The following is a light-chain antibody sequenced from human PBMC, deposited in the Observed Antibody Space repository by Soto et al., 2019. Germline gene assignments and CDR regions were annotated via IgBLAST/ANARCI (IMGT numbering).Light chain of an antibody. Sequence: DIQMTQSPSSLSASVGDRVTITCRASQSISSYLNWYQQKPGKAPKRLIYAASSLQSVVPSRFSGSGSGTDFTLAISSLQPEDFATYYGQQSYSTFVCTFGPGTKVDIK. J-gene: IGKJ3*01. CDR2: AAS. CDR1: QSISSY. V-gene: IGKV1-39*01. CDR3: QQSYSTFVCT.